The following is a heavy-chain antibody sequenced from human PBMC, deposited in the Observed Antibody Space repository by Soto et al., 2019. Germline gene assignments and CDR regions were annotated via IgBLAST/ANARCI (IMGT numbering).Heavy chain of an antibody. J-gene: IGHJ6*02. V-gene: IGHV3-30-3*01. CDR2: ISYDGSNK. Sequence: HPGGPLRLSCAASGLTFSSYAMHWVRQTKGKGLEWVAVISYDGSNKYYADSVKGRFTISRDNSKNTLYLQMNSLRAEDTAVYYCARPGGGYDEYNYYYYYGMDVWGQGTTVTVSS. CDR1: GLTFSSYA. CDR3: ARPGGGYDEYNYYYYYGMDV. D-gene: IGHD5-12*01.